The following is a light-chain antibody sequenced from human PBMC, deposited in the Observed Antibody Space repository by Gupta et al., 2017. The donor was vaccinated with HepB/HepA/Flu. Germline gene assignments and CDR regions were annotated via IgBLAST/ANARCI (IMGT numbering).Light chain of an antibody. CDR1: QSLLHSNGYNY. CDR3: MQALQTPRT. V-gene: IGKV2-28*01. CDR2: LVS. J-gene: IGKJ1*01. Sequence: DIVMTPSPLYLPVTPGEPASISCRSSQSLLHSNGYNYLDWYLQKPGPSPQLLIYLVSNRASGVPDRFSGRGAGTDFILKISRVEAEDVGFYYCMQALQTPRTFGQGTKVEIK.